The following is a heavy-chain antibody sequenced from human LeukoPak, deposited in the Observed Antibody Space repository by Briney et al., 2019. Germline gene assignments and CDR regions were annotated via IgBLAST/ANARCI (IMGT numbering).Heavy chain of an antibody. J-gene: IGHJ3*02. CDR2: IYPGDSDT. CDR1: GYSFTSYW. CDR3: ARVHDFWSGYPNAFDI. D-gene: IGHD3-3*01. V-gene: IGHV5-51*01. Sequence: GESLKISCKGSGYSFTSYWIGWVRQMPGKGLEWKGIIYPGDSDTRYSPSFQGQVAISADKSISTAYLQWSSLKASDTAMYYCARVHDFWSGYPNAFDIWGQGTMVTVSS.